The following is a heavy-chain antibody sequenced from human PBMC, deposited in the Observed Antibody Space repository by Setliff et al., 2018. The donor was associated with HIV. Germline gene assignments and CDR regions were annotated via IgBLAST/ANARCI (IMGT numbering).Heavy chain of an antibody. CDR2: IYISGTT. V-gene: IGHV4-4*09. CDR3: AREHCSGGSCNGFDY. D-gene: IGHD2-15*01. J-gene: IGHJ4*02. CDR1: GGSISTSY. Sequence: SSETLSLTCTVSGGSISTSYWNWIRQPPGKGLEWIAYIYISGTTNYNPSLKSRVTISLDTSRNQFSLKLGSVTAADTAMYYCAREHCSGGSCNGFDYWGQGALVTVSS.